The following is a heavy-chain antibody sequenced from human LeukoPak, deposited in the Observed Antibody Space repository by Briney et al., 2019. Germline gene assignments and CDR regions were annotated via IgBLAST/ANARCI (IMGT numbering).Heavy chain of an antibody. D-gene: IGHD3-16*01. Sequence: ASVKVSCKASGYIFTKYGFTWVRQAPGQGLEWMGWISAYDGYTNHAQKFQGRVTMTTDVSTSTAYMELRSLRSEDTAVYYCARDETYLRDHWFDPWGQGTLVTVSS. V-gene: IGHV1-18*01. CDR2: ISAYDGYT. CDR3: ARDETYLRDHWFDP. CDR1: GYIFTKYG. J-gene: IGHJ5*02.